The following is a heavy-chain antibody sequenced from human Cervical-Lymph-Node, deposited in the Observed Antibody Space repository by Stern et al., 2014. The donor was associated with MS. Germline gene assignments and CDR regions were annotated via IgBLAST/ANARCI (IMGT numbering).Heavy chain of an antibody. CDR1: GDSFSNYW. D-gene: IGHD6-13*01. V-gene: IGHV5-51*01. Sequence: EVQLVQSGAEVKKPGESLQISCKGSGDSFSNYWIGWVRQMPGKGLEWMGIVYPGDSDTRYSPSFQGQVTISADRSTSTAFLQWSSLKASDSAIYYCAREGYSSTYYYFDYWGQGTLVTVSS. J-gene: IGHJ4*02. CDR3: AREGYSSTYYYFDY. CDR2: VYPGDSDT.